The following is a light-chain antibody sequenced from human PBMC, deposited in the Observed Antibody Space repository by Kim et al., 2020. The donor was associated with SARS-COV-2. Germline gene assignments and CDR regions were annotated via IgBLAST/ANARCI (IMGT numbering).Light chain of an antibody. CDR2: RNN. CDR3: SAWDISLRGWV. V-gene: IGLV10-54*01. Sequence: LTQPPSVSKDLRQTATLTCTGNSNNVGNQGAAWLQQHQGHPPKVLFYRNNKRPSGISERLSASRSGNTASLTITGLQPEDEADYYCSAWDISLRGWVFGGGTQLTVL. J-gene: IGLJ3*02. CDR1: SNNVGNQG.